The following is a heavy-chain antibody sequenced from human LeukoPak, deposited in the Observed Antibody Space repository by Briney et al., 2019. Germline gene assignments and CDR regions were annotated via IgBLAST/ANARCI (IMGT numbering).Heavy chain of an antibody. CDR3: ARQRYSDY. J-gene: IGHJ4*02. V-gene: IGHV3-7*01. CDR2: IKEDGSEN. Sequence: GGSLRLSCAASGFTFSRYWMTWVRQAPGKGLEWVANIKEDGSENYYVESVKGRFTIYRDKEKNSVYREVNSLRAEDTAVYFCARQRYSDYWGQGTLVTVSS. CDR1: GFTFSRYW. D-gene: IGHD1-1*01.